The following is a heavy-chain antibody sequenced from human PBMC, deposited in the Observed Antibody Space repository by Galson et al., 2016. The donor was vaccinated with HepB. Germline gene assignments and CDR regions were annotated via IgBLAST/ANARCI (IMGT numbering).Heavy chain of an antibody. Sequence: SLRLSCAASGFSFSSSWMSWVRQAPGKGLEWVANIKEDGSKEYYVDSVKGRFTVSRDNAKNTLYLQMNSLRAEDTAVYFCVRDHSVVPTTAYNWFDPWGRGTLVTVSS. J-gene: IGHJ5*02. V-gene: IGHV3-7*01. CDR2: IKEDGSKE. CDR3: VRDHSVVPTTAYNWFDP. D-gene: IGHD4-23*01. CDR1: GFSFSSSW.